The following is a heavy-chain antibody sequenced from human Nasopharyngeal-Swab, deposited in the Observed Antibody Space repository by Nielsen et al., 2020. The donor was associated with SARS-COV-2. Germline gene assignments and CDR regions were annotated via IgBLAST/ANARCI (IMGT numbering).Heavy chain of an antibody. Sequence: GESLKISCAASGFTFSNYWMNWVRQAPGKGLEWVSSISSSSSYIYYADSVKGRFTISRDNAKNSLYLQMNSLRAEDTAVYYCARDGLDYDFWSAYFMDVWGQGTTVTVSS. D-gene: IGHD3-3*01. CDR2: ISSSSSYI. V-gene: IGHV3-21*01. CDR3: ARDGLDYDFWSAYFMDV. J-gene: IGHJ6*02. CDR1: GFTFSNYW.